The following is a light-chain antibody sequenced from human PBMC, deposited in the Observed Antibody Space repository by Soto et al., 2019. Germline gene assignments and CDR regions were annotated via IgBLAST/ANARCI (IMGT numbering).Light chain of an antibody. V-gene: IGLV1-44*01. Sequence: QSVLTQPPSASGTPGQRVTISCSGSSSNIGSYTVNWYQQLPGTAPKLLMYNNNQRPSGVPARFSGSKSGTSASLAISGLQSEDEADYYCAAWDDSLNGVVFGGGTKLTVL. CDR1: SSNIGSYT. CDR3: AAWDDSLNGVV. J-gene: IGLJ2*01. CDR2: NNN.